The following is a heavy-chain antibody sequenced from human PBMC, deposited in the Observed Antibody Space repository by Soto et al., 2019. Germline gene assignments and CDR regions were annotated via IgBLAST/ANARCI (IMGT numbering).Heavy chain of an antibody. CDR2: IIPIFGAA. J-gene: IGHJ5*02. CDR3: ATGTVRDNWFDP. D-gene: IGHD1-1*01. CDR1: GGTFSSYA. V-gene: IGHV1-69*13. Sequence: WASVKVSCKASGGTFSSYAISWVRQAPGQGLEWMGGIIPIFGAANYAQKFQGRVTITADESTSTAYMELSSLRSEDTAVYYCATGTVRDNWFDPGGQGTLVTVSS.